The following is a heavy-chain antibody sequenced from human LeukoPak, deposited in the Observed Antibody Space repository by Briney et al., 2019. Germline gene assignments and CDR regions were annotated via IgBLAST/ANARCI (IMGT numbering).Heavy chain of an antibody. CDR1: GFSFSSYW. J-gene: IGHJ6*03. CDR2: IKQDGREK. Sequence: GGSLRLSCAASGFSFSSYWMSWVRQAPGKGLEWVANIKQDGREKYYVDSVKGRFTISRDNAKNSLYLQMNSLRAEDTAVYYCARDQQSYYDSSGYYYFAGYYYYYYYMDVWGKGTTVTVSS. V-gene: IGHV3-7*01. CDR3: ARDQQSYYDSSGYYYFAGYYYYYYYMDV. D-gene: IGHD3-22*01.